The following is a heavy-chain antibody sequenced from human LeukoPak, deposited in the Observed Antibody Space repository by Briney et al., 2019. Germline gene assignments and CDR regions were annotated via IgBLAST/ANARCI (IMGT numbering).Heavy chain of an antibody. V-gene: IGHV3-43*01. D-gene: IGHD3-3*01. Sequence: GGSLRLSCAASGFTFDDYTMHWVRQAPGKGLEWVSLISWDGGSTYYADSVKGRFTISRDNSKNSLYMQMNSLRTEDTALYYCAKEGYDFWSGHPAYYYYYMDVWGKGTTVTVSS. CDR2: ISWDGGST. J-gene: IGHJ6*03. CDR3: AKEGYDFWSGHPAYYYYYMDV. CDR1: GFTFDDYT.